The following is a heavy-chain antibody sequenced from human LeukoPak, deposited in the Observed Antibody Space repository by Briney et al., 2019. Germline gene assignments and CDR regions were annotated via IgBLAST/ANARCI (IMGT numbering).Heavy chain of an antibody. D-gene: IGHD6-13*01. CDR3: ATRYSSSWDDAFDI. CDR1: GGTFSSYA. V-gene: IGHV1-69*05. Sequence: SVKVSCXASGGTFSSYAISWVRQAPGQGLEWMGRIIPIFGTANYAQKFQGRVTITTDESTSTAYMELSSLRSEDTAVYYCATRYSSSWDDAFDIWGQGTMVTVSS. CDR2: IIPIFGTA. J-gene: IGHJ3*02.